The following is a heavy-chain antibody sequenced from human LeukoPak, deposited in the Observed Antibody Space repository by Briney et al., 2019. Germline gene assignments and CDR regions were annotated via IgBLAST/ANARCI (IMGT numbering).Heavy chain of an antibody. V-gene: IGHV4-59*01. CDR2: IYYSGST. CDR3: ARVGYSYGQVFFDY. CDR1: GGSISSYY. Sequence: PSETLSLTCTVSGGSISSYYWSWIRQPPGKGLEWIGYIYYSGSTNYNPSLKSRVTISVDTSKNQFSLKLSSVTAADTAVYYCARVGYSYGQVFFDYWGQGTLVTVPS. D-gene: IGHD5-18*01. J-gene: IGHJ4*02.